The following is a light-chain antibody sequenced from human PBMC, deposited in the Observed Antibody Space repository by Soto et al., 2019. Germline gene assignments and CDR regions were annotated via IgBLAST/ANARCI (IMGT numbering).Light chain of an antibody. V-gene: IGKV1-39*01. Sequence: DIQMTQSPSSLSASVGDRVTITCRASQGVSGYLLWYQQRQGRAPKLLIYAASNLLSGVQSRFSGSGSGANFTLTSTSLQPEDFATYYCQQSYRTPHTFGQGTKLETK. J-gene: IGKJ2*01. CDR3: QQSYRTPHT. CDR2: AAS. CDR1: QGVSGY.